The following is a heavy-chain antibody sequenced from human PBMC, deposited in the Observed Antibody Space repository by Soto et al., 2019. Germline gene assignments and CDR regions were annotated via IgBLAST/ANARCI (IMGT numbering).Heavy chain of an antibody. CDR2: INQSGST. D-gene: IGHD6-13*01. Sequence: QVQLQQWGAGLLKPSETLSLTCAVYGGSFSGYYWSWIRQPPGKGLEWIVEINQSGSTNYNPSLKSRVTIAVDTSKNQFSLKLSSVTAADTAVHYCARTYSSSWSPFEYWGQGTLVTVSS. V-gene: IGHV4-34*01. CDR1: GGSFSGYY. CDR3: ARTYSSSWSPFEY. J-gene: IGHJ4*02.